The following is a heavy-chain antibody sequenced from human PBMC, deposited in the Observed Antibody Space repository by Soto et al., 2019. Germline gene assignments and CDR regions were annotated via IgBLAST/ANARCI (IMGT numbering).Heavy chain of an antibody. V-gene: IGHV3-30-3*01. CDR2: ISYDGSKK. CDR3: AKDSNNDFWSGYYTGIDY. CDR1: GFIFSSYT. Sequence: PGGSLRLSCAASGFIFSSYTMHWVRQAPCKGLEWVALISYDGSKKYYADSVKGRFTISRDNSKNTLFLHMNSLRVEDTAVYFCAKDSNNDFWSGYYTGIDYWGQGTLVTVSS. D-gene: IGHD3-3*01. J-gene: IGHJ4*02.